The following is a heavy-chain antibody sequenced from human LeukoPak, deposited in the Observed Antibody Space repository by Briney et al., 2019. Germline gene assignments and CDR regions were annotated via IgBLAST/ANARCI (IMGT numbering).Heavy chain of an antibody. Sequence: GGSLSLSCTASGFTFRDYAMSWVRQAPGRGLEWVGFIRSKAYGGTTEYAASVKGRFTISRDDSKSIAYLQMNSLKTEDTAVYYCIGEGTTDYWGQGSLVTVSS. CDR2: IRSKAYGGTT. V-gene: IGHV3-49*04. CDR1: GFTFRDYA. CDR3: IGEGTTDY. J-gene: IGHJ4*02. D-gene: IGHD1-7*01.